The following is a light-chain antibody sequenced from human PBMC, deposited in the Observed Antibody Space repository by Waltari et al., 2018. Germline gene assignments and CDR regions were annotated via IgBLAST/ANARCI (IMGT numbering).Light chain of an antibody. V-gene: IGLV2-8*01. CDR1: SSDDGAYNH. J-gene: IGLJ1*01. CDR2: KVN. Sequence: QSALTQPTSASGPPGQSVTSSCTGTSSDDGAYNHVSWHQKHAGKAPKLMIYKVNKRPSGVPDRFSGSKSGNAASLTVSGLQAEDEADYYCSSYADNTIFVFGTGTKVTVL. CDR3: SSYADNTIFV.